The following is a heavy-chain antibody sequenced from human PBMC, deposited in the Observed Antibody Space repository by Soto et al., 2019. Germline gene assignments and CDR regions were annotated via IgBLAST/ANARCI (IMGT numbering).Heavy chain of an antibody. V-gene: IGHV1-8*01. Sequence: ASVKFSCKASGYTFTSYDINWVRQATGQGLECMGWMNPNSGNTGYAQKFQGRVTMTRXTXXSXXXMXLXXLRXEXTAVYYCASAAVTGTAGLDFWGQGTQVTVSS. CDR2: MNPNSGNT. D-gene: IGHD6-19*01. CDR1: GYTFTSYD. CDR3: ASAAVTGTAGLDF. J-gene: IGHJ4*02.